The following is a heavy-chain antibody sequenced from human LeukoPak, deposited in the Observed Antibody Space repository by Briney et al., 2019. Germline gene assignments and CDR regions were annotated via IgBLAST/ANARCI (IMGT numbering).Heavy chain of an antibody. CDR3: ARDPPLGYCSSSSCPHLDY. CDR2: ISSSSSFI. D-gene: IGHD2-2*01. Sequence: GGSLRLSCAASGFTFSRYSMNWVRQAPGKGLEWLSSISSSSSFIYYADSVKGRFTISRDNAKNSLYPQMNSLRAEDTAVYYCARDPPLGYCSSSSCPHLDYWGQGTLVTVSS. V-gene: IGHV3-21*01. CDR1: GFTFSRYS. J-gene: IGHJ4*02.